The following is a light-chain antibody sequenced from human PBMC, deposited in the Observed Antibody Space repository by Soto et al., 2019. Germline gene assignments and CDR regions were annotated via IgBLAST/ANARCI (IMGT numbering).Light chain of an antibody. CDR2: EVT. J-gene: IGLJ1*01. Sequence: QSALTQPASASGSPGQSITLSCTGTSSDVGGFDSVSWYQQHPGSAPKLMIYEVTNRPSGVSHRFSGSKSGNTASLTISGLQTEDEADYYCSSYTSSNTLVFGTGTKLTVL. V-gene: IGLV2-14*01. CDR3: SSYTSSNTLV. CDR1: SSDVGGFDS.